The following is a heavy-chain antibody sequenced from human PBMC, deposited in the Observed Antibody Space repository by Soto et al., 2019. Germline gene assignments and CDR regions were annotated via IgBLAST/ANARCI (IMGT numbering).Heavy chain of an antibody. CDR2: INHSGST. V-gene: IGHV4-34*01. J-gene: IGHJ6*03. D-gene: IGHD6-6*01. Sequence: SETLSLTCAVYGGSFSGYYWSWIRQPPGKGLEWIGEINHSGSTNYNPSLKSRVTISVDTSKNQFSLKLSSVTAADTAVYYCTTGIYSSSSFYKDVWGKGTTVTVSS. CDR3: TTGIYSSSSFYKDV. CDR1: GGSFSGYY.